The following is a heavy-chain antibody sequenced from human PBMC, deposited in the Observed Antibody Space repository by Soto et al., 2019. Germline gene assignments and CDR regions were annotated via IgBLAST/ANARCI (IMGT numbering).Heavy chain of an antibody. D-gene: IGHD4-17*01. V-gene: IGHV4-39*01. Sequence: SETLSLTCTVSGGSISSSSYYWGWIRQPPGKGLEWIGSIYYSGSTYYNPSLKSRVTISVDTSKNQFSLKLSSVTAADTAGYYCAIPDYGRDWYFDLWGRGTLVTVSS. J-gene: IGHJ2*01. CDR1: GGSISSSSYY. CDR2: IYYSGST. CDR3: AIPDYGRDWYFDL.